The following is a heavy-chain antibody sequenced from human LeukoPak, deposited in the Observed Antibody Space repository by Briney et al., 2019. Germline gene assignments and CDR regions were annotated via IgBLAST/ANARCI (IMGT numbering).Heavy chain of an antibody. CDR1: GFTFSSYE. J-gene: IGHJ4*02. CDR2: ISSSGSTI. CDR3: ARVVASTSIDF. V-gene: IGHV3-48*03. D-gene: IGHD2-15*01. Sequence: GGSLRLSCAASGFTFSSYEMNWVRQAPGKGLEWVSYISSSGSTIYYADSVKGRFTISRDNAKNSLYLQMNSLRAEDTAIYYCARVVASTSIDFWGQGTLVTVSS.